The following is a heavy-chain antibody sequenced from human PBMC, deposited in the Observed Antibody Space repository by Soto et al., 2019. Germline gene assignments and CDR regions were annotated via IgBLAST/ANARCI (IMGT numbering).Heavy chain of an antibody. Sequence: GGSLRLSCAASGFTFSSYAMSWVRQAPGKGLEWVSAISASGDSTYYADSVKGRFTISLDKSKNTLFLQMSSLRAEDTAVYYCAKEPVSVAATSFDYWGLGTLVTVSS. CDR1: GFTFSSYA. J-gene: IGHJ4*02. D-gene: IGHD6-19*01. CDR2: ISASGDST. V-gene: IGHV3-23*01. CDR3: AKEPVSVAATSFDY.